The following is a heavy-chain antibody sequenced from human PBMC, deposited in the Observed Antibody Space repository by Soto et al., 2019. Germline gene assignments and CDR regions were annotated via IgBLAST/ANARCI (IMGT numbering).Heavy chain of an antibody. D-gene: IGHD2-15*01. CDR3: ARVMEKCSAGSCYPYYYGMEV. CDR1: GFTFSSYW. Sequence: GGSLRLSCAGSGFTFSSYWMHWVRQAPGKGLVWVSRINSDGSSTSYADSVKGRFTISRDNAKKTLYLKMNSLRAEDTAVYYCARVMEKCSAGSCYPYYYGMEVWVQGNRGTVS. V-gene: IGHV3-74*01. CDR2: INSDGSST. J-gene: IGHJ6*02.